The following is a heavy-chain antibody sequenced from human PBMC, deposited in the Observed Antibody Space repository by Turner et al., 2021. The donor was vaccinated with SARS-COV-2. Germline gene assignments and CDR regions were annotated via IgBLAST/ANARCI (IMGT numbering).Heavy chain of an antibody. D-gene: IGHD2-21*02. V-gene: IGHV3-30-3*01. Sequence: SGFTFSSYAMHWVRQAPGKGLEWVAVISYDGSNKYYADSVKGRFTISRDNSKNTLYLQMNSLGAEDTAVYYCARDHWGNVVVVTANHYYYGMDVWGQGTTVTVSS. J-gene: IGHJ6*02. CDR1: GFTFSSYA. CDR2: ISYDGSNK. CDR3: ARDHWGNVVVVTANHYYYGMDV.